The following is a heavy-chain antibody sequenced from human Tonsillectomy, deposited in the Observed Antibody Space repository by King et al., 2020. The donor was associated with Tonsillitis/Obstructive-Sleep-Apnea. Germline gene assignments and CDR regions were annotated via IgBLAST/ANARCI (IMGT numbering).Heavy chain of an antibody. CDR3: ATTAAGKDAFDI. J-gene: IGHJ3*02. Sequence: QLQESGPGLVKPSGTLSLTCAVSGGSISSSNCWSWVRQPPGKGLEWIGEIYHRGSTNYNPSLKSRDTISVDKSKNQVSLKLSSVTAADTAVYYCATTAAGKDAFDIWGQGTMVTVSS. CDR1: GGSISSSNC. V-gene: IGHV4-4*02. CDR2: IYHRGST. D-gene: IGHD6-13*01.